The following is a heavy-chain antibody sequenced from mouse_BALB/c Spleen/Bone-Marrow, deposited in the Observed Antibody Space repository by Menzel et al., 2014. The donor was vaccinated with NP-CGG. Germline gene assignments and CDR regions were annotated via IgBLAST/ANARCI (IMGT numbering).Heavy chain of an antibody. CDR3: ARSGGGYDGFAY. V-gene: IGHV1-7*01. CDR1: GYTFTSYW. D-gene: IGHD2-2*01. CDR2: INPSTGYT. Sequence: QLQQSGAELAKPGASVKMSCKASGYTFTSYWTHWVKQRPGQGLEWIGYINPSTGYTEYNQKFKDKATLTADKSSSTAYMQLSSLTSEDSAVYYCARSGGGYDGFAYWGQGTLVTVSA. J-gene: IGHJ3*01.